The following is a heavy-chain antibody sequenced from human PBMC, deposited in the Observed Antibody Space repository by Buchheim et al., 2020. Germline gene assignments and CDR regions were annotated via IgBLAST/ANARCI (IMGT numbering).Heavy chain of an antibody. J-gene: IGHJ3*02. CDR2: IYHSGRT. CDR1: GGSISSNYW. Sequence: QVQLQESGPGLVKPSGTLSLTCAVSGGSISSNYWWIWVRQSPGKGLEWIGEIYHSGRTNHNPSLQSRVNLSVDKSKNQFSLKLSSVTAADTAVYYCARSTYYYDGSGYYPQAFDIWGQGT. D-gene: IGHD3-22*01. V-gene: IGHV4-4*02. CDR3: ARSTYYYDGSGYYPQAFDI.